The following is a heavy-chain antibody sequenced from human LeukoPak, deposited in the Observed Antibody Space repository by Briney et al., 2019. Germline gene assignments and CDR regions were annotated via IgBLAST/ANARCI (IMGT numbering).Heavy chain of an antibody. V-gene: IGHV3-43D*04. CDR2: ISWDGSRT. D-gene: IGHD3-22*01. Sequence: GGSLRLSCAASGFTFDDYAMHWVRQAPGKGLEWVSLISWDGSRTYYADSVKGRFTISRDNSKNSLYLQMNSLRAEDTALYYCAKAIRRYDSSGLNVWGQGTLVTVSS. CDR3: AKAIRRYDSSGLNV. CDR1: GFTFDDYA. J-gene: IGHJ4*02.